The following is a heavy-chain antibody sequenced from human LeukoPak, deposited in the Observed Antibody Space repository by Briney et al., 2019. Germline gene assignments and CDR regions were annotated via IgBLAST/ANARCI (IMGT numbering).Heavy chain of an antibody. CDR1: GFTFSDYY. Sequence: GGSLRLSCAASGFTFSDYYMSWIRQAPGKGLEWVSYISSSGSTIYYADSVKGRFTISRDNAKNSLYLQMNSLRAEDTAVYYCARSSPSTPYYDFWSGQQYCFDYWGQGTLVTVSS. D-gene: IGHD3-3*01. V-gene: IGHV3-11*04. J-gene: IGHJ4*02. CDR2: ISSSGSTI. CDR3: ARSSPSTPYYDFWSGQQYCFDY.